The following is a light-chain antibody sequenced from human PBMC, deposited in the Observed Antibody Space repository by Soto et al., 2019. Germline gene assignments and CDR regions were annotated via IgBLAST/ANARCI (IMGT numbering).Light chain of an antibody. V-gene: IGLV1-44*01. CDR2: SNS. Sequence: QSVLTQPPSASGTPGQRVTISCSGSSSNIGSNTVNWYQQLPGTAPKLLIYSNSQRPSGVPDRFSGSRSGTSASLAISGLQSEDEGDYYCAAWDDSLNGRGVFGGGTKVTVL. J-gene: IGLJ3*02. CDR1: SSNIGSNT. CDR3: AAWDDSLNGRGV.